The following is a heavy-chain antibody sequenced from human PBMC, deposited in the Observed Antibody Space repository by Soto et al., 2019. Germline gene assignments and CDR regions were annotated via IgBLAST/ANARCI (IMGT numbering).Heavy chain of an antibody. J-gene: IGHJ3*02. CDR3: TTDLRSGYYYGSGSYVDAFDI. Sequence: EVQLVESGGGLVKPGGSLRLPCAASGFTFSNAWMSWVCQAPGKGLEWVGGIKSKTDGGTTDYAAPVKGRFTISRDDSKNTLYLQMNSLKTEDTAVYYCTTDLRSGYYYGSGSYVDAFDIWGQGTMVTVSS. D-gene: IGHD3-10*01. V-gene: IGHV3-15*01. CDR1: GFTFSNAW. CDR2: IKSKTDGGTT.